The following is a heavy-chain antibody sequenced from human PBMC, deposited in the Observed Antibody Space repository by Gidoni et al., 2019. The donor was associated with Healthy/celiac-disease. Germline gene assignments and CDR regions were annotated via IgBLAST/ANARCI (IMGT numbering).Heavy chain of an antibody. J-gene: IGHJ6*02. Sequence: QVQLVESGGGLVKPGVSLRLSCAASGFTFSDYYMSWLRQAPGKGLEWVSNISSSGSTIYYADSVKGRFTISRDNAKNSLYLQMNSLRAEDTAVYYCARDFWSGYYWETEPANYYGMDVWGQGTTVTVSS. CDR1: GFTFSDYY. D-gene: IGHD3-3*01. CDR2: ISSSGSTI. V-gene: IGHV3-11*01. CDR3: ARDFWSGYYWETEPANYYGMDV.